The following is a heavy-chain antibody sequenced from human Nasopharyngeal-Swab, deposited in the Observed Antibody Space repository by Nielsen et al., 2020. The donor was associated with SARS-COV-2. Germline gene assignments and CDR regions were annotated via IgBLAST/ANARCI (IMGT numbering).Heavy chain of an antibody. V-gene: IGHV3-30*18. CDR3: AKSIYSYGLVGYFDY. J-gene: IGHJ4*02. Sequence: WIRQPPGKGLEWVAVISYDGSNKYYADSVKGRFTISRGNSKNTLYLQMNSLRAEDTAVYYCAKSIYSYGLVGYFDYWGQGTLVTVSS. CDR2: ISYDGSNK. D-gene: IGHD5-18*01.